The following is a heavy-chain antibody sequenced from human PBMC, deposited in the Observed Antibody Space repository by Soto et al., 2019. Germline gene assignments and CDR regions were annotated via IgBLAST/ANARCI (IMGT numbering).Heavy chain of an antibody. Sequence: GGSLRLSCAASGFTFSSYAMSWVRQAPGKGLEWVSAISGSGGSTYYADSVKGRFTISRDNSKNTLYLQMNSLRAEDTAVYYCAKGWGQQLVPWAYYFDYWGQGTLVTVSS. V-gene: IGHV3-23*01. CDR1: GFTFSSYA. CDR2: ISGSGGST. D-gene: IGHD6-13*01. J-gene: IGHJ4*02. CDR3: AKGWGQQLVPWAYYFDY.